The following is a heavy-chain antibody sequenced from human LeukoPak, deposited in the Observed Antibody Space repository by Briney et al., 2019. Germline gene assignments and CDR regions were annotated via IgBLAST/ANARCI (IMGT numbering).Heavy chain of an antibody. CDR2: INPNSGGT. CDR1: GYTFTGYY. D-gene: IGHD1-1*01. CDR3: ARGYRNWNDKVLAY. J-gene: IGHJ4*02. Sequence: ASVTVSCTASGYTFTGYYMHWVRQAPGQGLEWLGWINPNSGGTNYAQKFQDRVAVTRDTSISTAYMELSRLRFDDTAVYYCARGYRNWNDKVLAYWGQGTLVSVSS. V-gene: IGHV1-2*02.